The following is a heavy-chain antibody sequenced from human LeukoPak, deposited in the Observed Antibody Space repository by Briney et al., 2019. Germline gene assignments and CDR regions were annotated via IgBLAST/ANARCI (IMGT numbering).Heavy chain of an antibody. CDR3: ARVWIRGVSRRLSYYFDY. CDR1: GFTFSNYK. V-gene: IGHV3-21*01. J-gene: IGHJ4*02. CDR2: IDTISSDI. Sequence: PGGSLRLSCVASGFTFSNYKMNWVRQAPGKGLEWVSCIDTISSDIRYADSVKGRFTISRDNTMNSLYLQMNSLRAEDTAVYYCARVWIRGVSRRLSYYFDYWGQGTLVTVSS. D-gene: IGHD3-10*01.